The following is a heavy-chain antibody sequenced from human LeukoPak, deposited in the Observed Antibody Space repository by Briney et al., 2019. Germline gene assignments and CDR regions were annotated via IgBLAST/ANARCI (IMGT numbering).Heavy chain of an antibody. CDR2: IYTSGGT. Sequence: SETLSLTCTVSGDSISNYYWSWIRQPPGKGLEWNGYIYTSGGTNYNPSLKSRVTISAHTSKNQFSLNLTSVTAADTAVYYCARLRATTVTFDYWGQGTLVTVSS. J-gene: IGHJ4*02. CDR1: GDSISNYY. CDR3: ARLRATTVTFDY. V-gene: IGHV4-4*09. D-gene: IGHD4-17*01.